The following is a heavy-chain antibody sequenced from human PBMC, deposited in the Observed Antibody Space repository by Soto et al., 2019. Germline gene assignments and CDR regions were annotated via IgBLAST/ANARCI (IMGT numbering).Heavy chain of an antibody. J-gene: IGHJ4*02. D-gene: IGHD5-12*01. CDR3: AKDMGYDLSPLGYFDY. CDR1: GFTFDDYA. CDR2: ISWNSGSI. Sequence: EVQLVESGGGLVQPGRSLRLSCAASGFTFDDYAMHWVRQAPGKGLEWVSGISWNSGSIGYADSVKGRFTISRDNAKNSLYLQMNSLRSEDTALYYCAKDMGYDLSPLGYFDYWGQGILVAVSS. V-gene: IGHV3-9*01.